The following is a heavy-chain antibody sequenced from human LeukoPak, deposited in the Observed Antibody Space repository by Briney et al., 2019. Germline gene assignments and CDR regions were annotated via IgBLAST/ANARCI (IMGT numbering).Heavy chain of an antibody. D-gene: IGHD6-13*01. V-gene: IGHV3-23*01. J-gene: IGHJ4*02. CDR3: AKDRYSSSWYGNYYFDY. CDR1: GFTFSSYA. Sequence: GGSLRLSCAASGFTFSSYAMSWVRQAPGKGLEWVSAISGSGGSTYYADSVKGRFTISRDNSKNTLYLQMNNLRAEDTAVYYCAKDRYSSSWYGNYYFDYWGQGTLVTVSS. CDR2: ISGSGGST.